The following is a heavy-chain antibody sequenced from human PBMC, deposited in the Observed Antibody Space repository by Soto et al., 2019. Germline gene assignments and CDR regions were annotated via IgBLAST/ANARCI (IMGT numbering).Heavy chain of an antibody. D-gene: IGHD4-4*01. V-gene: IGHV1-18*01. CDR3: ARVYSNYYYYYGMDV. Sequence: QVQLVQSGAEVKKPGASVKVSCKASGYTFTSYGISWVRQAPGQGLEWMGWISAYNGNTNYAQKLQGRVTMTTDTSMSTAYMELRSLRSDDTAVYYCARVYSNYYYYYGMDVWGQGTTVTVSS. CDR2: ISAYNGNT. J-gene: IGHJ6*02. CDR1: GYTFTSYG.